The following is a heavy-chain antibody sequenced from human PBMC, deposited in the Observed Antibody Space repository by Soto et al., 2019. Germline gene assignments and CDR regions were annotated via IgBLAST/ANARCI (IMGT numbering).Heavy chain of an antibody. CDR3: ALLVDDYSSFYDNGSGEYYFDS. D-gene: IGHD4-4*01. Sequence: ASVKVSCKASGYTFTSYGISWVRQAPGQGLEWMGWISAYNGNTNYAQKLQGRVTMTTDTSTSTAYMELRSLRSADPAVYYCALLVDDYSSFYDNGSGEYYFDSWGQGTLVTVSS. CDR1: GYTFTSYG. V-gene: IGHV1-18*01. J-gene: IGHJ4*02. CDR2: ISAYNGNT.